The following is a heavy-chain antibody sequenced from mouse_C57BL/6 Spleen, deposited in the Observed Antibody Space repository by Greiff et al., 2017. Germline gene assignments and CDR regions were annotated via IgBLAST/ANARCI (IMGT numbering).Heavy chain of an antibody. CDR3: ARHRGDGNYFDY. CDR2: ISNGGGST. J-gene: IGHJ2*01. V-gene: IGHV5-12*01. CDR1: GFTFSDYY. D-gene: IGHD3-3*01. Sequence: EVKVVESGGGLVQPGGSLKLSCAASGFTFSDYYMYWVRQTPEKRLEWVAYISNGGGSTYYPDTVKGRFTISSDNSKNPLYLQMSRLKSEDTAMYYCARHRGDGNYFDYWGKGTTLTVSS.